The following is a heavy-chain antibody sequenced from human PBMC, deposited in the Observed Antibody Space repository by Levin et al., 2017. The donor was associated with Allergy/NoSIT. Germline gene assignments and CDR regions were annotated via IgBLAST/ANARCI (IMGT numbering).Heavy chain of an antibody. CDR2: IKQDGSEK. J-gene: IGHJ4*02. V-gene: IGHV3-7*01. D-gene: IGHD6-13*01. CDR1: GFTFSSYW. Sequence: GSLRLSCAASGFTFSSYWMSWVRQAPGKGLEWVANIKQDGSEKYYVDSVKGRFTISRDNAKNSLYLQMNSPRAEDTAVYYCARDRIAAAIDYWGQGTLVTVSS. CDR3: ARDRIAAAIDY.